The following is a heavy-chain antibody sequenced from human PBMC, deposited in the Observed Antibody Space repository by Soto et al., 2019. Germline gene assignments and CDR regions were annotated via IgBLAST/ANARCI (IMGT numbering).Heavy chain of an antibody. D-gene: IGHD2-21*01. Sequence: QVQLVESGGGVVQPGRSLRLSCAASGFTFSSYAMHWVRQAPGKGLEWVAVISYDGSNKYYADSVKGRFTISRDNSKNTLYLQMNSLRAEDTAVYYCARVGRIIDYWGQGTLVTVSS. CDR1: GFTFSSYA. J-gene: IGHJ4*02. CDR3: ARVGRIIDY. V-gene: IGHV3-30-3*01. CDR2: ISYDGSNK.